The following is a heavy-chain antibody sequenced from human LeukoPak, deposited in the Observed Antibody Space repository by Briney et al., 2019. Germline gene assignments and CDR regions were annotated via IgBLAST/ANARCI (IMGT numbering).Heavy chain of an antibody. V-gene: IGHV4-34*01. CDR3: ASYGGNRNWFDP. CDR2: INHSGST. Sequence: TSETLSLTCAVYGGSFSGYYWSWIRQPPGKGLEWIGEINHSGSTNYNPSLKSRVTISVDTSKNQFSLKLSSVTAADTAVYYCASYGGNRNWFDPWGQGTLVTVSS. CDR1: GGSFSGYY. D-gene: IGHD4-23*01. J-gene: IGHJ5*02.